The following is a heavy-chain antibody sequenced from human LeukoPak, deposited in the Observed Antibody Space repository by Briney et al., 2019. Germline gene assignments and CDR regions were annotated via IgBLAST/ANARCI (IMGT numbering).Heavy chain of an antibody. CDR2: ISGYNGYT. V-gene: IGHV1-18*01. J-gene: IGHJ5*02. Sequence: GASVKVSCKTSGYTFTNYGISWVRQAPGQGLEWMGWISGYNGYTNYAQKLQGRVTMTTDTSTSTAYMELRSLSSVTAADTAVYYCARGHSSSWRRLNWFDPWGQGTLVTVSS. D-gene: IGHD6-13*01. CDR3: ARGHSSSWRRLNWFDP. CDR1: GYTFTNYG.